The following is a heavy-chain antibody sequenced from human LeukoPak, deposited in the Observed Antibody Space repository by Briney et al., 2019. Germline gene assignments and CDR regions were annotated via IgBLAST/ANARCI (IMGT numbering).Heavy chain of an antibody. V-gene: IGHV3-7*01. CDR2: IKQDGSEK. J-gene: IGHJ6*02. CDR3: ARTTDIPYYYYGMDV. CDR1: GFTFSSYW. Sequence: GGSLRLSCAASGFTFSSYWMSWVRQAPGKGLEWVANIKQDGSEKYYVDSVRGRFTISRDNAKNSLYLQMNSLRAEDTAVYYCARTTDIPYYYYGMDVWGQGTTVTVSS. D-gene: IGHD3-9*01.